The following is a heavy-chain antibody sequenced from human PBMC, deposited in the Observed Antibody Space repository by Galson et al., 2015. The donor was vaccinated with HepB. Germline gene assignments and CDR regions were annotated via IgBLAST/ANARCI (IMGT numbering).Heavy chain of an antibody. V-gene: IGHV3-23*01. Sequence: SLRLSCAASGFSFSSYAMSWVRQAPGKGLEWVSAISASGDSAYYADSVKGRLTISRDNSKNTLYVQMNSLRVDDTAVYYCAKDGSLWFGDLGADAFDIWGQGTMVTVSS. CDR1: GFSFSSYA. CDR3: AKDGSLWFGDLGADAFDI. CDR2: ISASGDSA. J-gene: IGHJ3*02. D-gene: IGHD3-10*01.